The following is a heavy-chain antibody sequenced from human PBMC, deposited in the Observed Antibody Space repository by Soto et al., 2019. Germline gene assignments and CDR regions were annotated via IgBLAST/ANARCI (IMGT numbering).Heavy chain of an antibody. CDR2: ISWNSGSI. D-gene: IGHD2-2*01. V-gene: IGHV3-9*01. CDR3: AKGADYCSSTSCYPDY. J-gene: IGHJ4*02. CDR1: GFTFDDYA. Sequence: EVQLVESGGGLVQPGRSLRLSCAASGFTFDDYAMHWVRQAPGKGLEWVSGISWNSGSIGYADSVKGRFTISRDNAKNSLYLQMNGLRAEDTALYYCAKGADYCSSTSCYPDYWGQGTLVTVSS.